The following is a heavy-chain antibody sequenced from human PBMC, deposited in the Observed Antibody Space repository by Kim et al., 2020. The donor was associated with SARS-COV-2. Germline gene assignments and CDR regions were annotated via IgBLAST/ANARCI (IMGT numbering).Heavy chain of an antibody. D-gene: IGHD4-17*01. J-gene: IGHJ6*02. Sequence: GGSLRLSCAASGFTFSGYDMHWVRQPTGKGLEWVSPIGTAGDNYYQGSVKGRFTISRENAKNSLYLQMNSLRAGDTAVYYCARADYGENYSYSYGMDVWGQGTTVTVSS. V-gene: IGHV3-13*01. CDR2: IGTAGDN. CDR1: GFTFSGYD. CDR3: ARADYGENYSYSYGMDV.